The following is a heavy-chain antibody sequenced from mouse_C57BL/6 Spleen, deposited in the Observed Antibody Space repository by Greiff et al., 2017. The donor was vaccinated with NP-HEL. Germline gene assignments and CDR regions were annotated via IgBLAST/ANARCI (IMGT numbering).Heavy chain of an antibody. CDR2: IDPEDGGT. CDR3: ARDDYGSSRFFYYAMDY. Sequence: EVQLQQSGAELVKPGASVKLSCTASGFNIKDYYMHWVKQRTEQGLEWIGRIDPEDGGTKYAPKFQGKATRTADTSSNTAYLQLSSLTSEDTAVYYCARDDYGSSRFFYYAMDYWGQGTSVTVSS. J-gene: IGHJ4*01. D-gene: IGHD1-1*01. CDR1: GFNIKDYY. V-gene: IGHV14-2*01.